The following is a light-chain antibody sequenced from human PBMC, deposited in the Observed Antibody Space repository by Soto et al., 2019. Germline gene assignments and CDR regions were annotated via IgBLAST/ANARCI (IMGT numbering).Light chain of an antibody. CDR1: QSVRSN. CDR3: QQYNTWPLIT. Sequence: EIVMTQSPVTLSVSPGERATLSCRASQSVRSNLAWYQQKPGQAPSLLIYGAFTRATGIPTRFSGTGSGTEFTLTISSLQSEDFALYYCQQYNTWPLITFGPGTRLEI. V-gene: IGKV3-15*01. CDR2: GAF. J-gene: IGKJ5*01.